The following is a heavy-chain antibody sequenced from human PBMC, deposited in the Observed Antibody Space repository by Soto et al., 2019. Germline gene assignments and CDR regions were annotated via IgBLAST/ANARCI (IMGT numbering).Heavy chain of an antibody. Sequence: SETLSLTCAVYGGSFSGYYWSWIRQPPGKGLEWIGEINHSGSTNYNPSLKSRVTISVDTSRNQFSLKLSSVTAADTAVYYCARGSVVVAAFSNYYYYGMDVWGQGTKVTVSS. V-gene: IGHV4-34*01. D-gene: IGHD2-15*01. CDR3: ARGSVVVAAFSNYYYYGMDV. J-gene: IGHJ6*02. CDR2: INHSGST. CDR1: GGSFSGYY.